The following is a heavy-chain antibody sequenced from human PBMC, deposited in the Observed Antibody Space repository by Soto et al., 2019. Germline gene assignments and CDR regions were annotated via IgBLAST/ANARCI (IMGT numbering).Heavy chain of an antibody. CDR3: ARGPPPYNWNIDACDI. CDR1: GGSFSGYY. J-gene: IGHJ3*02. Sequence: QVQLQQWGAGLLKPSETLSLTCAVYGGSFSGYYWSWIRQPPGKGLEWIGEINHSGSTNYNPSLKRRVTISVDTSKNQFSLKLSSVTAADTAVYYCARGPPPYNWNIDACDIWGQGTMVTVSS. V-gene: IGHV4-34*01. D-gene: IGHD1-20*01. CDR2: INHSGST.